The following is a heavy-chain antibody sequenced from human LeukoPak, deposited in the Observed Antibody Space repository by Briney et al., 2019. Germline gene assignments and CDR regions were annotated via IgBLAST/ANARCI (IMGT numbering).Heavy chain of an antibody. V-gene: IGHV3-48*03. CDR3: ARVAWRAFDI. D-gene: IGHD5-12*01. CDR2: ISSSGSTR. CDR1: GFTFRIYD. J-gene: IGHJ3*02. Sequence: GGSLRLSCAASGFTFRIYDMNWVRQAPGKGLEWVSYISSSGSTRSYADSVQGRFTIPRDNAKNSLSLQMNSLRAEDTAVYYCARVAWRAFDIWGQGTMVTVSS.